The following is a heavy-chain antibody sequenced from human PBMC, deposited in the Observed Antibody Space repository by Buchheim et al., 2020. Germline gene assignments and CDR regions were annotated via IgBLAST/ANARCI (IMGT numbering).Heavy chain of an antibody. CDR3: ARDRGARYNWFDP. V-gene: IGHV4-61*02. CDR1: GGSISSGGYY. J-gene: IGHJ5*02. D-gene: IGHD3-10*01. Sequence: QVQLQESGPGLVKPSQTLSLTCTVSGGSISSGGYYWSWIRQPAGKGLEWIGRIYTSGSTNYNPSLKSRVTISVDTSKNQFSLKLSSVTAADTAVYYCARDRGARYNWFDPWGQGTL. CDR2: IYTSGST.